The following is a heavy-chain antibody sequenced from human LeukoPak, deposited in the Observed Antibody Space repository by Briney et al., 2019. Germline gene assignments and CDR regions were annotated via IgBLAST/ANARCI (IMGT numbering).Heavy chain of an antibody. J-gene: IGHJ6*03. D-gene: IGHD3-10*01. CDR3: TRQLGELLSGTLYYYYLDV. CDR2: IRSEANTYAT. Sequence: GGSLRLSCAASGFTFSGSAIHWVRQASGKGLEWVGHIRSEANTYATTYAASLKGRFTISRDDSKNTAYLQMNSLKTEDTAVYYCTRQLGELLSGTLYYYYLDVWGKGTTVTVSS. V-gene: IGHV3-73*01. CDR1: GFTFSGSA.